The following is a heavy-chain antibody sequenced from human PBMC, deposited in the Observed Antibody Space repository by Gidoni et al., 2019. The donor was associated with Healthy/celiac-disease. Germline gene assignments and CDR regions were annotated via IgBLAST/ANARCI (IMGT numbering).Heavy chain of an antibody. Sequence: QVQLQQWGAGLLKPSETLSLTCAVYGGSFSGYYWSWIRQPPGKGLEWIGEINHSGSTNYNPSLKSRVTISVDTSKNQFSLKLSSVTAADTAVYYCARGRIAAAAHAWFDPWGQGTLVTVSS. D-gene: IGHD6-13*01. V-gene: IGHV4-34*01. CDR3: ARGRIAAAAHAWFDP. J-gene: IGHJ5*02. CDR1: GGSFSGYY. CDR2: INHSGST.